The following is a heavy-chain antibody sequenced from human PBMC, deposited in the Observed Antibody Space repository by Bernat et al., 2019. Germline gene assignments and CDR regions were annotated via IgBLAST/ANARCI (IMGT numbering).Heavy chain of an antibody. Sequence: EVQLVDSGGGLVQPGGSLRLSCAASGFTFSSYEMNWFRQAPGKGLEWVSYISSSGSTIYYADSVKGRFTISRDNAKNSLYLQMNSLRAEDTAVYYCASNGDYVVHDAFDIWGQGTMVTVSS. J-gene: IGHJ3*02. V-gene: IGHV3-48*03. D-gene: IGHD4-17*01. CDR2: ISSSGSTI. CDR3: ASNGDYVVHDAFDI. CDR1: GFTFSSYE.